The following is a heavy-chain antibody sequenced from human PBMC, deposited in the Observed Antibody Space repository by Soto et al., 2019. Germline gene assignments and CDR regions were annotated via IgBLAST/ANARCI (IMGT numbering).Heavy chain of an antibody. J-gene: IGHJ5*02. CDR1: GGSISSGGYY. Sequence: QVQLQESGPGLVKPSQTLSLTCTVSGGSISSGGYYWSWIRQHPGKGLEWIGYIYYSGSTYYNPSLKSRVTISVDTSKNQFSLKLSSVTAADTAVYYCARGDMVRGVIRWFDPWGQGTLVTVSS. V-gene: IGHV4-31*03. CDR3: ARGDMVRGVIRWFDP. CDR2: IYYSGST. D-gene: IGHD3-10*01.